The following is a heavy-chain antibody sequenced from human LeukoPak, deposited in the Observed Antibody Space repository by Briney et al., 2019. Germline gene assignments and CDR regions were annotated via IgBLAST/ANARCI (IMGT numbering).Heavy chain of an antibody. CDR1: GGSFSGYS. D-gene: IGHD5-12*01. Sequence: SETLSLTCAIYGGSFSGYSWSWIRQPPGKGLEWIGSIYYSGSTYYNPSLKSRVTISVDTSKNQFSLKLSSVTAADTAVYYCAGGSLRGYDFAYWGQGTLVTVSS. CDR2: IYYSGST. V-gene: IGHV4-34*01. J-gene: IGHJ4*02. CDR3: AGGSLRGYDFAY.